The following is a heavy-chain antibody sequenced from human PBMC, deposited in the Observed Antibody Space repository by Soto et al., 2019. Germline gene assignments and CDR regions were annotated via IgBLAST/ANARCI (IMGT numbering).Heavy chain of an antibody. CDR3: AKDGALWFGDVALAIYI. V-gene: IGHV3-23*01. Sequence: GGSLRLSCAASGFTFSSYAMSWVRQAPGKGLEWVSAISGSGGSTYYAHTVKAQFTISRDNSKNTLYLQMNSLRAEDSAVKYCAKDGALWFGDVALAIYIWGQGTMVTVSS. J-gene: IGHJ3*02. CDR1: GFTFSSYA. CDR2: ISGSGGST. D-gene: IGHD3-10*01.